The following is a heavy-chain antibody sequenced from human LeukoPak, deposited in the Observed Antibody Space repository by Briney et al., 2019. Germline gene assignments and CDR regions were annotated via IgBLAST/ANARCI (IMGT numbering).Heavy chain of an antibody. J-gene: IGHJ5*02. D-gene: IGHD3-3*01. CDR3: ARDRGGDFWSGYTRPYNWFDP. CDR2: ISSSSSYI. CDR1: GFTFSSYS. V-gene: IGHV3-21*01. Sequence: GGSLRLSCAASGFTFSSYSMNWVRQAPGKGLEWVSSISSSSSYIYYADSVKGRFTISRDNAKNSLYLQMNSLRAEDTAVYYCARDRGGDFWSGYTRPYNWFDPWGQGTLVTVSS.